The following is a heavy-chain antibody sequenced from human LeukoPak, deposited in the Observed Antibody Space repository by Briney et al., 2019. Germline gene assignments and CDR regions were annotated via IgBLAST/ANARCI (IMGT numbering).Heavy chain of an antibody. J-gene: IGHJ4*02. V-gene: IGHV3-48*01. D-gene: IGHD3-3*01. Sequence: GGSLRLSCAASGFTFSSYSMNWVRQAPGKGLEWVSYISSSSSTIYYADSVKGRFTISRDNAKNSLYLQMNSLRAEDTAVYYCARDPLRLIYDFWSGYPNYFDYWGQGTLVTVSS. CDR3: ARDPLRLIYDFWSGYPNYFDY. CDR1: GFTFSSYS. CDR2: ISSSSSTI.